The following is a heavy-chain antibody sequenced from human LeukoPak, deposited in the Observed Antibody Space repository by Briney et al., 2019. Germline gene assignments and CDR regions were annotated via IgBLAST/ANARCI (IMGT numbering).Heavy chain of an antibody. D-gene: IGHD5-12*01. V-gene: IGHV3-66*01. CDR2: IYSGGST. CDR3: AGSSGYDGDFYYFDY. CDR1: GFTVSSNY. J-gene: IGHJ4*02. Sequence: GGSLRLSCAASGFTVSSNYMSWVRQAPGKGLEWVSVIYSGGSTYYADSVKGRFTISRDNSKNTLYLQMNSLRAEDTAVYYCAGSSGYDGDFYYFDYWGQGTLVTVSS.